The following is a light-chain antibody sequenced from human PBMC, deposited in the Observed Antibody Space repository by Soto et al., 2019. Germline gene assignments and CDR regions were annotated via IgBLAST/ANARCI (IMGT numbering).Light chain of an antibody. J-gene: IGLJ7*01. Sequence: QSVLTQPPSASGTPGQRVTISCSGSTSNVVTNSVIWYQQLPGLAPKLLLYHNNHRPSGVPDRFSGSKSGTSSSLAISGLQAEDEADYYCAAGDDSLNGHAVFGGGTQLTVL. V-gene: IGLV1-44*01. CDR2: HNN. CDR1: TSNVVTNS. CDR3: AAGDDSLNGHAV.